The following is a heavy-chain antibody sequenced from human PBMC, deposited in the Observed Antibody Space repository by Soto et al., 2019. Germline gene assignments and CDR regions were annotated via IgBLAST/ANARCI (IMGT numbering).Heavy chain of an antibody. CDR2: IYPSGST. D-gene: IGHD2-2*01. CDR3: ARERGYCSSTSWFTNWFDP. CDR1: GGSISSSNW. V-gene: IGHV4-4*02. Sequence: QVQLQESGPGLVKPSGTLSLTCAVSGGSISSSNWWRWVRQPPGKGPERIGEIYPSGSTNYNPSLKSRVTISVDNSRNQFSLKRSSVTDGDTAVYYRARERGYCSSTSWFTNWFDPWGQGTLVTVSS. J-gene: IGHJ5*02.